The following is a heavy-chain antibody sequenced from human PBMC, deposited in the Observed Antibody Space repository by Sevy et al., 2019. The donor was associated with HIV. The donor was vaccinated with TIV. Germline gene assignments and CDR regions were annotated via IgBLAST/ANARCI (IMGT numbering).Heavy chain of an antibody. V-gene: IGHV3-7*04. J-gene: IGHJ4*02. D-gene: IGHD3-22*01. CDR3: ARGNSGSFDY. CDR1: GFSFSNYW. Sequence: GGSLRLSCAASGFSFSNYWMHWVRQAPGKGMEGVANIKQEEREKDYVASVKGRFTISRDNAKNSLFLPMNSLRPEDTAVYYCARGNSGSFDYWGQGTLVTVSS. CDR2: IKQEEREK.